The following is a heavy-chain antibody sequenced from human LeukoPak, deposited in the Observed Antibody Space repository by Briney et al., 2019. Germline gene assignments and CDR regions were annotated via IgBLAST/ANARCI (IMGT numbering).Heavy chain of an antibody. V-gene: IGHV3-7*01. J-gene: IGHJ4*02. CDR2: IKQDGSEK. D-gene: IGHD5-18*01. Sequence: GGSLRLSCAASGFTFSSYWMSWVRQAPGKGLEWVANIKQDGSEKYYVDSVKGRFTISRDNSKNTVYLQMDSLRAEDTAVYYCARDRADGYNYGDYFDNWGQGTLVTVSS. CDR3: ARDRADGYNYGDYFDN. CDR1: GFTFSSYW.